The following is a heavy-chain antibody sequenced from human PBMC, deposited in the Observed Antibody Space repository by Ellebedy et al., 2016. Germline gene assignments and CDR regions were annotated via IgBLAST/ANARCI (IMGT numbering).Heavy chain of an antibody. Sequence: SETLSLTXTVSGDSMSSYYWTWIRQPPGKGLEWIGYVHYSGTINYNPSLHSRVTISMYTSNNKFSLKVRSVTAADTAMYYCARGVGDFDWLPREYQFDYWGQGTLVTVSS. CDR2: VHYSGTI. J-gene: IGHJ4*02. V-gene: IGHV4-59*12. CDR3: ARGVGDFDWLPREYQFDY. CDR1: GDSMSSYY. D-gene: IGHD3-9*01.